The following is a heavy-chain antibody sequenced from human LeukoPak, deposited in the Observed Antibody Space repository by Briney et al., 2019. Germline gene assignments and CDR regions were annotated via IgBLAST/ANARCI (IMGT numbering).Heavy chain of an antibody. CDR1: GFPFRTYS. CDR2: IWYDGSKK. J-gene: IGHJ4*02. CDR3: AKGPNSDILTIVRTWGGDDF. V-gene: IGHV3-33*08. Sequence: PGGSLRLSCAAFGFPFRTYSMHWVRQAPGKGLEGVAVIWYDGSKKFYADSVKGRFTISRDNSMDTLFLQMNSLRAEDTALYYFAKGPNSDILTIVRTWGGDDFWGQGTLVTVSS. D-gene: IGHD3-9*01.